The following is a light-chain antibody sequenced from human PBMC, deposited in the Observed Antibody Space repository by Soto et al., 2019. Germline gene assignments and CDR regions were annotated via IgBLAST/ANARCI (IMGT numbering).Light chain of an antibody. V-gene: IGLV2-14*03. CDR1: SSDIGAHDD. CDR3: CSYTSDLTPYV. J-gene: IGLJ1*01. CDR2: GVT. Sequence: QSVLTQPASVSGSPGQSITISCTGTSSDIGAHDDVSWYQQHPGKVPKILIYGVTDRPSGISNRFSGSKSGNVASLTISGLQAEDEADYYCCSYTSDLTPYVFGTGTKVTVL.